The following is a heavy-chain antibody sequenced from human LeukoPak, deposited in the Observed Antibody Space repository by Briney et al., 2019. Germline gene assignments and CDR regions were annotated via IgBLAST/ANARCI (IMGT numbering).Heavy chain of an antibody. V-gene: IGHV3-23*01. CDR3: AKGYSNYVLYYYYMDV. CDR1: GFTFSSYG. D-gene: IGHD4-11*01. J-gene: IGHJ6*03. CDR2: ISGSGGST. Sequence: PGGSLRLSCAASGFTFSSYGMSWVRQAPGKGLEWVSAISGSGGSTYYADSVKGRLTISRDNSKNTLYLQMNSLRAEDTAVYYCAKGYSNYVLYYYYMDVWGKGTTVTVSS.